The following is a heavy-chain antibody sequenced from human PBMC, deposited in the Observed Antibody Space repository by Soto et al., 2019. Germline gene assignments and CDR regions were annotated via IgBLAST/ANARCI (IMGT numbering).Heavy chain of an antibody. CDR3: ATYDILTGYGAFDI. J-gene: IGHJ3*02. CDR2: INPNSGNT. Sequence: WVRQATEQGLEWMGWINPNSGNTGYAQKFQGRVTMTRNTSISTAYMELSSLRSEDTAVYYCATYDILTGYGAFDILGQGTMVTVSS. D-gene: IGHD3-9*01. V-gene: IGHV1-8*01.